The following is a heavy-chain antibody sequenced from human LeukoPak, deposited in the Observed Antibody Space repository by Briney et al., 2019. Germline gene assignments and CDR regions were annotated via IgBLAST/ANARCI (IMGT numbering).Heavy chain of an antibody. CDR1: GFTFSSYS. J-gene: IGHJ4*02. CDR3: ASRGEQRKIDY. D-gene: IGHD3-16*01. V-gene: IGHV3-21*01. CDR2: ISSSSYI. Sequence: GGSLRLSCAASGFTFSSYSMNWVRQAPGKGLEWVSSISSSSYIYYADSVKGRFTISRDNAKNSLYLQMNSLRAEDTAVYYCASRGEQRKIDYWGQGTLVTVSS.